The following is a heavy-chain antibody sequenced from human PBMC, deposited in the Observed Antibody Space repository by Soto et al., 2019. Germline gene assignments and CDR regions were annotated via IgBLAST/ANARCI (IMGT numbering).Heavy chain of an antibody. V-gene: IGHV3-53*04. CDR1: GFTVSSNY. CDR3: ARDRRYCSSTSCYGYDDAFDI. J-gene: IGHJ3*02. Sequence: EVQLVESGGGLVQPGGSLRLSCAASGFTVSSNYMSWVRQAPGKGLEWVSVIYSVGSTYYADSVKGRFTISRHNSKNTLNLQINSLRAEDTALYYCARDRRYCSSTSCYGYDDAFDIWGQGTMVTVSS. CDR2: IYSVGST. D-gene: IGHD2-2*01.